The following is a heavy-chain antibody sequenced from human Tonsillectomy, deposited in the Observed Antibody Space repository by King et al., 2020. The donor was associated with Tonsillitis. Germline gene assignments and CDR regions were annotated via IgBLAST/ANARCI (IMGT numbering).Heavy chain of an antibody. Sequence: QLVQSGAEVKKPGASVKVSCKVSGYTLSEVSMLWVRQAPGKGPECMGGFDPEDGEAIYAQKFQGRVTMTEDTSSNTAYMELSSLRSDDTAVYYCATGSLTTVIDYWGQGTLVTVSS. D-gene: IGHD4-11*01. V-gene: IGHV1-24*01. CDR1: GYTLSEVS. J-gene: IGHJ4*02. CDR3: ATGSLTTVIDY. CDR2: FDPEDGEA.